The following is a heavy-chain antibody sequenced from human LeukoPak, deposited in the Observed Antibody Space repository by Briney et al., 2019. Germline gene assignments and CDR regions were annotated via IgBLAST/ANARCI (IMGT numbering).Heavy chain of an antibody. Sequence: GGSLRLSCAASGFTFSSYAMSWVRQAPGKGLEWVSAISGSGGSTYYADSVKGRFTISRDNAKNSLYLQMNSLRAEDTAVYYCARDLAAAAGYWGQGTLVTVSS. D-gene: IGHD6-13*01. J-gene: IGHJ4*02. CDR3: ARDLAAAAGY. V-gene: IGHV3-23*01. CDR2: ISGSGGST. CDR1: GFTFSSYA.